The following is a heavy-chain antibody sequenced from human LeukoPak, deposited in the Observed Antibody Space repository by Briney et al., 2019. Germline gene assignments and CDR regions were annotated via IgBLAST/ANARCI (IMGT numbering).Heavy chain of an antibody. V-gene: IGHV4-59*13. CDR1: GVSLTTYY. CDR3: ARLASPSLMAAHGRSWFES. CDR2: IYHSGST. Sequence: SETLSLTCTVSGVSLTTYYLSWIRQPPGKGLEWVWYIYHSGSTNYNPSRKSRVTISVDTSKNQFSLKLSSVTAADTAVYYCARLASPSLMAAHGRSWFESWGQGTLVTVSS. D-gene: IGHD6-6*01. J-gene: IGHJ5*01.